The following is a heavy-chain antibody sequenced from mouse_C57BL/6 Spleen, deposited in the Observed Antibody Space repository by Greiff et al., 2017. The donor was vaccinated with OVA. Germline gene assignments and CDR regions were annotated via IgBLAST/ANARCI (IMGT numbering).Heavy chain of an antibody. D-gene: IGHD3-2*02. J-gene: IGHJ4*01. Sequence: EVKLQQSGTVLARPGASVKMSCKTSGYTFTSYWMHWVKPRPGQGLEWIGAIYPATRETGYNQKVKGKAKLTAVTSASTAYMELSSLTNEDSAVYYCTRENDSSGYVGNAMDYWGQGTSVTVSS. CDR2: IYPATRET. CDR3: TRENDSSGYVGNAMDY. V-gene: IGHV1-5*01. CDR1: GYTFTSYW.